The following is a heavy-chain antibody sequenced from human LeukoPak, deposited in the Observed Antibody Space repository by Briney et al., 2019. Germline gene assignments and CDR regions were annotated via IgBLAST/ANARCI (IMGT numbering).Heavy chain of an antibody. D-gene: IGHD5-24*01. J-gene: IGHJ4*02. Sequence: SETLSLTCTVSGGTISSSSSYWSWIRQPAGKGLEWIGRIYTSGSTNYNPSLKSRVTMSVDTSKNQFSLRLTSVTAADTAVYYCARSERWLQMEDYWGQGTLVTVSS. CDR3: ARSERWLQMEDY. V-gene: IGHV4-61*02. CDR1: GGTISSSSSY. CDR2: IYTSGST.